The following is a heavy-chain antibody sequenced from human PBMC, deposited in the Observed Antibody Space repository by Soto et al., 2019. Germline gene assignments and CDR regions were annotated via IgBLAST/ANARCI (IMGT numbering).Heavy chain of an antibody. J-gene: IGHJ6*02. D-gene: IGHD6-19*01. CDR3: AKDWAEVAASGGMDV. CDR2: ISYLGSNK. Sequence: QVQLVESGGGVVQPGSSLRLSCAASGFTFSNYAMHWVRQAPGKGLEWVAVISYLGSNKYYGDSVKGRFTISRDNSKNALYLQMSSLTVEDTAVYFCAKDWAEVAASGGMDVWGQGTTVIVSS. V-gene: IGHV3-30*18. CDR1: GFTFSNYA.